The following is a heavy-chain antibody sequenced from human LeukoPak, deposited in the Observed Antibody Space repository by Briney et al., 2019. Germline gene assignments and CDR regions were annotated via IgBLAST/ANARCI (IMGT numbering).Heavy chain of an antibody. CDR2: VSYDGSNK. J-gene: IGHJ6*02. D-gene: IGHD2-2*01. Sequence: GGSLRLSCATSGFPFNSYAMHWVRQAPGKGLEWVVVVSYDGSNKFYADSVKGRFTISRDNSKNTLYLQMNSLRAEDTAVYFCARVRCSSAACNFAAMDVWGQGTTVTVSS. CDR1: GFPFNSYA. V-gene: IGHV3-30-3*01. CDR3: ARVRCSSAACNFAAMDV.